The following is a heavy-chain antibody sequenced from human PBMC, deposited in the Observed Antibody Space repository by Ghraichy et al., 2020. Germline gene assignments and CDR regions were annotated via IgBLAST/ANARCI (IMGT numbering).Heavy chain of an antibody. CDR2: ISGMSDYM. D-gene: IGHD5/OR15-5a*01. J-gene: IGHJ4*02. CDR3: LKRSLSTSFYFDY. Sequence: GGSLRLSCVASGFMFSAYSMSWVRQAPGKGLEWVSSISGMSDYMPYADSVKDRFTISRDNSENTVYLQMNGLRAEETALYYCLKRSLSTSFYFDYWGQGVLVTVSS. V-gene: IGHV3-23*01. CDR1: GFMFSAYS.